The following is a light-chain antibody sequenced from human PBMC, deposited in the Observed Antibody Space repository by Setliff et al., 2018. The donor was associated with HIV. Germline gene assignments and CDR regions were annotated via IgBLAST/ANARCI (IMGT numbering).Light chain of an antibody. CDR1: STDVGGYDY. Sequence: QSVLTQPASVSGSPGQSITISCTGTSTDVGGYDYVSWYQHHTGKAPKLIIYDVNNRPSGVSDRFSGSKSGNTASLTISGLQADDEAHYYCSSYTSSGSVFGGGTKGTVL. J-gene: IGLJ2*01. V-gene: IGLV2-14*01. CDR2: DVN. CDR3: SSYTSSGSV.